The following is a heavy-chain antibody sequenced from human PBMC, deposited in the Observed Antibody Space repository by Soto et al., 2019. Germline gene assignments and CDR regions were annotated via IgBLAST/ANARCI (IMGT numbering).Heavy chain of an antibody. J-gene: IGHJ3*02. D-gene: IGHD3-22*01. Sequence: VGSLRLSCAASGFTFSSYAMSWVRQAPGKGLEWVSAISGSGGSTYYADSVKGRFTISRDNSKNTLYLQMNSLRAEDTAIYYCAKDLLYYDSSGSPFPDAFDIWGQGTMVTVS. CDR2: ISGSGGST. V-gene: IGHV3-23*01. CDR1: GFTFSSYA. CDR3: AKDLLYYDSSGSPFPDAFDI.